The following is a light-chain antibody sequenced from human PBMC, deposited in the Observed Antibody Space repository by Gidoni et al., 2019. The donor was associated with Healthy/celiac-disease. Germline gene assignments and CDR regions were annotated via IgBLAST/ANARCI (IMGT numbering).Light chain of an antibody. Sequence: DIQMTQSPSSLSASVGDRVTITCRASQSISSYLNWYQQKPGKAPKLLIYAASSLQSGVPSRFSGSGSGTDFTLTINSLQPEDFATYYCQQSYSTTWTFXXXTKVEIK. V-gene: IGKV1-39*01. CDR3: QQSYSTTWT. J-gene: IGKJ1*01. CDR1: QSISSY. CDR2: AAS.